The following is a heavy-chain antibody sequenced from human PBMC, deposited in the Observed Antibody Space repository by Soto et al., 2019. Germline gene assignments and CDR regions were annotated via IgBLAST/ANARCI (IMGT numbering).Heavy chain of an antibody. CDR3: AREYYGLLTGYYTDY. CDR1: GFPFSSYW. D-gene: IGHD3-9*01. Sequence: EAQLVESGGDLVQRGGSLRLSCAASGFPFSSYWMHWVRHTPGKGLDWVARISGDGVTTYYADSVTGRFTVSRGNAKNTLSLQISGLRAEDTAVYYCAREYYGLLTGYYTDYWGQGTLVSVSS. J-gene: IGHJ4*02. V-gene: IGHV3-74*01. CDR2: ISGDGVTT.